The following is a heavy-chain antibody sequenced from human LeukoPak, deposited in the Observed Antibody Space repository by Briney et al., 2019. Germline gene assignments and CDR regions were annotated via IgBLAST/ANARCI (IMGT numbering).Heavy chain of an antibody. Sequence: GGSLRLSCAASGFTFSSYAMSWVRQAPGKGLEWVSAISGSGGSTYYADSVKGRFTISRDNAKNSLYLQMNSLRAEDTAVYYCARGPRITIFGVVIRPPGVWGKGTTVTVSS. CDR3: ARGPRITIFGVVIRPPGV. CDR1: GFTFSSYA. J-gene: IGHJ6*04. V-gene: IGHV3-23*01. CDR2: ISGSGGST. D-gene: IGHD3-3*01.